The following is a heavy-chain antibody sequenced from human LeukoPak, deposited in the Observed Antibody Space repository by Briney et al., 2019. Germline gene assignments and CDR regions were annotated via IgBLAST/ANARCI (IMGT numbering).Heavy chain of an antibody. V-gene: IGHV1-46*01. Sequence: ASVKVSCKASGYTFTSYYMHWVRQAPGQGLEWMGIINPSGGSTSYAQKFQGRVTMTRDTSTSTVYMELSSLRSEDTAVYYCARRKQWLVEGGDWYFDLWGRGTLVTVSS. CDR3: ARRKQWLVEGGDWYFDL. CDR2: INPSGGST. CDR1: GYTFTSYY. D-gene: IGHD6-19*01. J-gene: IGHJ2*01.